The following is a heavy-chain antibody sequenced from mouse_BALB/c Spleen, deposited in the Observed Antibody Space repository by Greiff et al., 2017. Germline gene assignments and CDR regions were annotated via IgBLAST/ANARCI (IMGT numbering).Heavy chain of an antibody. Sequence: QVQLQQSGAELVKPGASVKMSCKASGYTFTSYWMHWVKQRPGQGLEWIGMIDPSNSETRLNQKFKDKATLNVDKSSNTAYMQLSSLTSEDSAVYYCARRRDDGYYAMDYWGQGTSVTVSS. CDR3: ARRRDDGYYAMDY. D-gene: IGHD2-3*01. CDR2: IDPSNSET. J-gene: IGHJ4*01. V-gene: IGHV1-69*02. CDR1: GYTFTSYW.